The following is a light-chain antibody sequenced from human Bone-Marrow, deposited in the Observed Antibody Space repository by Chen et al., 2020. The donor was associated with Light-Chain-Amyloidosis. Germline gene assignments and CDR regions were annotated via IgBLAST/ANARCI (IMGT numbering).Light chain of an antibody. Sequence: QSALTQPPSVSGSPGQAITIPCTGTSSAVGSYNLVSWYQQHPGKAPKLMIYEVSKRPSGVSNRFSGSKSGNTASLTISGLQAEDEADYYCCSYAGSRVFGGGTKLTVL. J-gene: IGLJ3*02. CDR1: SSAVGSYNL. CDR2: EVS. CDR3: CSYAGSRV. V-gene: IGLV2-23*02.